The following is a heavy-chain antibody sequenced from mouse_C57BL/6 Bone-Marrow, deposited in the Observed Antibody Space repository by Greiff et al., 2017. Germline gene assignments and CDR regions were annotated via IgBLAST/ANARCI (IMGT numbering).Heavy chain of an antibody. V-gene: IGHV1-54*01. CDR1: GYAFTNYL. CDR2: INPGSGGT. Sequence: VQLQQSGAELVRPGTSVKVSCKASGYAFTNYLIEWVKQRPGQGLEWIGVINPGSGGTKYNEKFKGKATLTADKSSSTAYMQLSSLTSEDSAVYFCARKGVADYWGQGTTLTVSS. D-gene: IGHD1-3*01. CDR3: ARKGVADY. J-gene: IGHJ2*01.